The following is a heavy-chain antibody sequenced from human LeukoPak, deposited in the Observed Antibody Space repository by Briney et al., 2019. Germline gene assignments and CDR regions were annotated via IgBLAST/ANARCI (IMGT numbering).Heavy chain of an antibody. D-gene: IGHD4/OR15-4a*01. Sequence: GGSLRLSCVASGFTFSIYTMSWVRQAPGKGLEWVSSITSSSSSIYSADSVKGRLTISRDNAKNSLYLEMNSLRDEDTAVYYCAKDLAWGAYWGQGTLVTVSS. CDR2: ITSSSSSI. CDR1: GFTFSIYT. CDR3: AKDLAWGAY. J-gene: IGHJ4*02. V-gene: IGHV3-21*01.